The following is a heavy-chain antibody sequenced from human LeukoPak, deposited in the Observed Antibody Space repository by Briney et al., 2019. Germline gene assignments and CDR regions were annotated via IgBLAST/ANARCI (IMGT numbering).Heavy chain of an antibody. CDR3: ARVGGEMATIFASHAFDI. CDR2: IIPILGIA. D-gene: IGHD5-24*01. Sequence: SVKVSCKASGGTFSSYAISWVRQAPGQGLGWMGRIIPILGIANYAQKFQGRVTITADKSTSTAYMELSSLRSEDTAVYYCARVGGEMATIFASHAFDIWGQGTMVTVSS. V-gene: IGHV1-69*04. J-gene: IGHJ3*02. CDR1: GGTFSSYA.